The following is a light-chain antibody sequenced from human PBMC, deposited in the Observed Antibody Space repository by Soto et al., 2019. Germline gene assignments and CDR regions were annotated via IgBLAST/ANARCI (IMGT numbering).Light chain of an antibody. V-gene: IGKV2-28*01. J-gene: IGKJ5*01. CDR3: MQALQSLT. Sequence: EIVMTPSPLTLPVTPGEPASISCRSRQSLLYNNTYNYLDWYVQKPGQSPQLLIYFGSNRAPGVPDRFSGSGSGTDFTLKINRVEAEDVGTYYCMQALQSLTFGQGTRLEIK. CDR1: QSLLYNNTYNY. CDR2: FGS.